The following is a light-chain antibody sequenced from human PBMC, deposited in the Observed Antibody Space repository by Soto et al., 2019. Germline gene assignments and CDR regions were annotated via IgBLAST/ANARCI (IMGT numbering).Light chain of an antibody. CDR2: WAS. Sequence: DIHMTQSPATLSASVGDRVTITCRASQSISTWLAWYQQKPGKAPKLLIYWASSLESGVPSRFSGSGSGTEFPLPISSLQPDDCATYYCQHYTTYSGTFGPGTKVDIK. J-gene: IGKJ3*01. CDR3: QHYTTYSGT. V-gene: IGKV1-5*03. CDR1: QSISTW.